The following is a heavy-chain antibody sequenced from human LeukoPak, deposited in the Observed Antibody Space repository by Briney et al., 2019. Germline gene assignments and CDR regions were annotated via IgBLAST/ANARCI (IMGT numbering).Heavy chain of an antibody. V-gene: IGHV4-34*01. CDR3: ARQIRWLRYWFDP. Sequence: LRLSCAASGFTFSDYYMSWIRQPPGKGLEWIGEINHSGSTNYNPSLKSRVTISVDTSKNQFSLKLSSVTAADTAVYYCARQIRWLRYWFDPWGQGTLVTVSS. J-gene: IGHJ5*02. CDR2: INHSGST. D-gene: IGHD5-12*01. CDR1: GFTFSDYY.